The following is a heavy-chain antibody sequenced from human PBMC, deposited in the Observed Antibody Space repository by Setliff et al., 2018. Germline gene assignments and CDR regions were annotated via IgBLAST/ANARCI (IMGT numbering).Heavy chain of an antibody. V-gene: IGHV1-2*02. D-gene: IGHD3-10*01. CDR2: INPRTGVT. CDR1: GYAFTDHY. J-gene: IGHJ6*04. Sequence: ASVKVSCKASGYAFTDHYIHWVRQAPGQGLEWMGWINPRTGVTNYARKFQGRVTMTRDTSITTVYMDLSRLKSDDTAVYYCARGTDYHGSGSYWAKDVWGKGTTVTVSS. CDR3: ARGTDYHGSGSYWAKDV.